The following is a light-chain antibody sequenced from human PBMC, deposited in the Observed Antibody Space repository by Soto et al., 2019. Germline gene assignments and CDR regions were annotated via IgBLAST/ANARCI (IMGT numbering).Light chain of an antibody. V-gene: IGLV2-14*01. CDR1: RDDIGAYDY. CDR3: NSYTNSSAVV. Sequence: QSALTQPASVSGSPGQSITISCAGTRDDIGAYDYVSWYQQHPGNAPKLLVYEVTNRPSGVSDRFSGSKSGNTASLTISGLQAEDEADDYCNSYTNSSAVVFGGGTKLTVL. CDR2: EVT. J-gene: IGLJ2*01.